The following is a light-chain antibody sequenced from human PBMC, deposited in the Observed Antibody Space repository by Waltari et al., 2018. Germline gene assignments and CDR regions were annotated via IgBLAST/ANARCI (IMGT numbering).Light chain of an antibody. J-gene: IGLJ2*01. CDR1: SGHSSYA. V-gene: IGLV4-69*01. Sequence: QLVLTQSPSASASLGASVKLTCTLSSGHSSYAIACHQQQPEKGPRYFMKLNSDGSHSKGDGIPARFAGSSSGAERYLAISSLQSEDEADYYCQTWGTGIVVFGGGTKLTVL. CDR2: LNSDGSH. CDR3: QTWGTGIVV.